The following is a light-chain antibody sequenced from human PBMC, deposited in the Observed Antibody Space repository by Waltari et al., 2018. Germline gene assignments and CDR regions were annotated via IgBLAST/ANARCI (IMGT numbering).Light chain of an antibody. CDR3: NSYAGSSSWV. Sequence: QSALTQPASVSGSPGQSITISCTGTSRYVGVYNYVSWYQQHPGKAPKLMIYEVSERPSGVSNRFSGSKSGNTASLTISGLQAEDEADYYCNSYAGSSSWVFGGGTKLTVL. CDR1: SRYVGVYNY. CDR2: EVS. J-gene: IGLJ3*02. V-gene: IGLV2-14*01.